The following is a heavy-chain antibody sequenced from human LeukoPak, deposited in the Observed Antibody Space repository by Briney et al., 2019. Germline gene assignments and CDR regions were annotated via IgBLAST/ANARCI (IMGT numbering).Heavy chain of an antibody. CDR2: INWNGGST. Sequence: GGSLRLSCAASGFTFDDYGMSWVRHAPGKGLEWVSGINWNGGSTVYADSVKGRFTISRDNAKNSLYLQMNSLRAEDTALYYCARGSGYCSGGSCAHRDYYMDVWGKGTTVTVSS. CDR1: GFTFDDYG. V-gene: IGHV3-20*04. J-gene: IGHJ6*03. D-gene: IGHD2-15*01. CDR3: ARGSGYCSGGSCAHRDYYMDV.